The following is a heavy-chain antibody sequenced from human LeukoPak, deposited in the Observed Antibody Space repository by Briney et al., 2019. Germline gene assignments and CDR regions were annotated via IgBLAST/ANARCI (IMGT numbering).Heavy chain of an antibody. J-gene: IGHJ4*02. V-gene: IGHV3-53*01. Sequence: GGSLRLSCAASGFTFSSNYMSWVRQAPGKALEWVSTIYSGGSTYYADSVKGRFTISRDNSKNTLYLQMNSLRAEDAAVYYCARDHPGAIPPYYFDYWGQGTLVTVSS. D-gene: IGHD2-2*01. CDR1: GFTFSSNY. CDR3: ARDHPGAIPPYYFDY. CDR2: IYSGGST.